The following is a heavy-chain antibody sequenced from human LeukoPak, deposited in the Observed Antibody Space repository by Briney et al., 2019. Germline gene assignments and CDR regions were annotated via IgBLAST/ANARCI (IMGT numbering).Heavy chain of an antibody. J-gene: IGHJ4*02. V-gene: IGHV3-48*01. D-gene: IGHD6-25*01. CDR2: ISSGGSTI. CDR3: AITTSSAWMPFDY. Sequence: AGGSLRLSCVASGFNFYSFTMNWVRQAPGKGLEWVSYISSGGSTIYYRDSVKGRFTISRDNAKNSLYLQMNSLSADDTGVYYCAITTSSAWMPFDYWGQGTLVAVSS. CDR1: GFNFYSFT.